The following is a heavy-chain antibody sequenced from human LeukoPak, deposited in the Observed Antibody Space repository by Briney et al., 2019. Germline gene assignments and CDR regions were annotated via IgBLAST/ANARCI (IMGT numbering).Heavy chain of an antibody. D-gene: IGHD6-19*01. CDR1: GFTFSNYA. V-gene: IGHV3-23*01. Sequence: GGSLRLSCAVSGFTFSNYAMSWVRQALGKGLEWVSAISGSGGSTYYADSVKGRFTISRDNSKNTLYLQMNSLRAEDTAVYYCAKEGSYSSGRYFDYWGQGTLVTVSS. CDR3: AKEGSYSSGRYFDY. CDR2: ISGSGGST. J-gene: IGHJ4*02.